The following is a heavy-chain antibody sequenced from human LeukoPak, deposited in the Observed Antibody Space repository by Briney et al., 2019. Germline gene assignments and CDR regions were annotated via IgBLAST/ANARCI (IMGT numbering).Heavy chain of an antibody. CDR1: GFTFSDYY. J-gene: IGHJ4*02. CDR3: ARVPRSWCLDY. Sequence: GGSLRLSCVASGFTFSDYYMSWIRQAPGKGLEWVSYISSSGSTIYYADSVKGRFTISRDNAKNSLYLQMNSLRAEDTAVYYCARVPRSWCLDYWGQGTLVTVSS. D-gene: IGHD6-13*01. CDR2: ISSSGSTI. V-gene: IGHV3-11*04.